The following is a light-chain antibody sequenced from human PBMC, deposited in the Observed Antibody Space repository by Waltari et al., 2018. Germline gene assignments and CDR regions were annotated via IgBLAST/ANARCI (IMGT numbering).Light chain of an antibody. CDR1: QGIKPY. CDR3: QQYYSYPRT. CDR2: AAS. Sequence: AIRMTQSPSSFSASTVDRVTITCRASQGIKPYLAWYQQKPGKAPRLLIYAASTLQGGVPSRFSGSGSGTDFTLTISSLQSEDFATYYCQQYYSYPRTFGPGTKVEIK. J-gene: IGKJ1*01. V-gene: IGKV1-8*01.